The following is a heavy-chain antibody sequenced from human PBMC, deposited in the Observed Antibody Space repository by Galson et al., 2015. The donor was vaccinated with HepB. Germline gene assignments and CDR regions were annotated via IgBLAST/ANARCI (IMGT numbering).Heavy chain of an antibody. CDR2: IYPGDSDT. V-gene: IGHV5-51*03. CDR1: GYSFTNYW. CDR3: ARRLDYSNYYFDY. Sequence: QSGAEVTKPGESLKISCKGSGYSFTNYWIGWVRQMPGKGLQWMGIIYPGDSDTRYSPSFQGQVTISADKSISTAYLQWSSLKASDTAMYYCARRLDYSNYYFDYWGQGTLVTVSS. J-gene: IGHJ4*02. D-gene: IGHD4-11*01.